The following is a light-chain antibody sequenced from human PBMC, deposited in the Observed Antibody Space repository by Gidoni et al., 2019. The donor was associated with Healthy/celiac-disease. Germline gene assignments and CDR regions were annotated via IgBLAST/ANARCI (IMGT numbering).Light chain of an antibody. CDR2: ANI. CDR3: QSYDSSLSVSYV. V-gene: IGLV1-40*01. Sequence: QSVLTQPPSVSGAPGPGVTISCPGSSSNIGAGYDVHWYQQLPGTAPKLLIYANINRPSGVPDRFSGSKSGTSASLAITGLQAEDEADFYCQSYDSSLSVSYVFGTGTKVTVL. CDR1: SSNIGAGYD. J-gene: IGLJ1*01.